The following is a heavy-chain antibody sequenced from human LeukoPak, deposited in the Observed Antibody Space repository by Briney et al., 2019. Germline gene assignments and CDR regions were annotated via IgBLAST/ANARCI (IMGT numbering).Heavy chain of an antibody. J-gene: IGHJ4*02. CDR2: IGIDSGNT. CDR1: GFPFIEYS. Sequence: PGGSLRLSCTASGFPFIEYSMNWVRQAPGKGLEWISYIGIDSGNTKYADSVRGRFTISADKAKNSLYLQMNSLRVEDTAVYYCARDHNYAFDNWGRGTLVSVAS. CDR3: ARDHNYAFDN. V-gene: IGHV3-48*01. D-gene: IGHD1-1*01.